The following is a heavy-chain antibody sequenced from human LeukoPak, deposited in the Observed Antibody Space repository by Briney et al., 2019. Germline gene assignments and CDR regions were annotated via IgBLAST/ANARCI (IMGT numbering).Heavy chain of an antibody. CDR2: IRHDGNKK. CDR1: GFTFSDYG. J-gene: IGHJ3*02. CDR3: ARDGPLLFRDAFDI. D-gene: IGHD3-10*02. Sequence: SGGSLRLSCGASGFTFSDYGMLWVRQAPGKGLDWVAFIRHDGNKKLYADSVKGRFTISRDNAKNSLYLQMNSLRAEDTAVYYCARDGPLLFRDAFDIWGQGTMVTVSS. V-gene: IGHV3-30*02.